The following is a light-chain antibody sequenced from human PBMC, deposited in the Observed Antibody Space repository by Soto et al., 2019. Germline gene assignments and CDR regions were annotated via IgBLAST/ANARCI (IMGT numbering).Light chain of an antibody. CDR3: QRYNTYSSVT. J-gene: IGKJ4*01. CDR1: QTINNN. CDR2: GAS. V-gene: IGKV3-11*01. Sequence: IVLTQSPATLSLSPGERATLSCRARQTINNNVAWYQLKDGQVPRLVIYGASTWATDIPARLSGTGSGPDFTLTVGRPEPEDFAVYYCQRYNTYSSVTFGGGNKV.